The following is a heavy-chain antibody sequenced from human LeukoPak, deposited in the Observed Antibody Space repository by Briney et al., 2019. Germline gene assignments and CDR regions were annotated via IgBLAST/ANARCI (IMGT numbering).Heavy chain of an antibody. Sequence: PGGSLRLSCAASGFTFSSYWMSWVRQAPGKGLEWVANIKQDGSEKYYVDSVKGRFTISRDNAKNSLYLQMNSLRAEDTAVYYCARDSLLAITSYYYYYMDVWGKGTTVTVSS. V-gene: IGHV3-7*01. D-gene: IGHD1-20*01. CDR3: ARDSLLAITSYYYYYMDV. J-gene: IGHJ6*03. CDR1: GFTFSSYW. CDR2: IKQDGSEK.